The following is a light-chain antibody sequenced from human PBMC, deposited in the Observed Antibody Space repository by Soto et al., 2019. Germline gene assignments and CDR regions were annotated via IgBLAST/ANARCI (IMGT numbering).Light chain of an antibody. V-gene: IGLV2-14*01. CDR1: ISYVGSYDH. J-gene: IGLJ1*01. Sequence: QSVLTQPASVSRSPGQSVTISFSGTISYVGSYDHVAWYQQFPGKTPKLMIYEVSNRPSGVSSRFSGSKSGNTASLTISGLKAEDEADYYCISYTGSSTSYVFGSGTKVTVL. CDR2: EVS. CDR3: ISYTGSSTSYV.